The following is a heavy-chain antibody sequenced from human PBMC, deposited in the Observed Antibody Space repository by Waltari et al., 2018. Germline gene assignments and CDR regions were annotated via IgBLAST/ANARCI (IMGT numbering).Heavy chain of an antibody. CDR1: GGSFSGYY. J-gene: IGHJ5*02. CDR2: INHSGST. D-gene: IGHD2-2*01. CDR3: ARGLHSHSGGVVVPAARSGFDP. V-gene: IGHV4-34*01. Sequence: QVQLQQWGAGPLKPSETLSLTCAVYGGSFSGYYWSWIRQPPGKGLEWIGEINHSGSTNYNPSLKSRVTISVDTSKNQFSLKLSSVTAADTAVYYCARGLHSHSGGVVVPAARSGFDPWGQGTLVTVSS.